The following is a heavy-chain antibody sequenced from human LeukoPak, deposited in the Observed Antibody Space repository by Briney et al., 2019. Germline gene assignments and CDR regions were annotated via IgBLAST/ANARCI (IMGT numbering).Heavy chain of an antibody. J-gene: IGHJ6*04. CDR2: ISYDGSNK. Sequence: GGSLRLSCAASGFTFSSYAMHWVRQAPGKGLEWVAVISYDGSNKYYADSVKGRFTISRDNSKNTLYLQMNSLRAEDTAVYYYARAPRRDYYYYYGMDVWGKGTTVTVSS. CDR3: ARAPRRDYYYYYGMDV. V-gene: IGHV3-30*04. CDR1: GFTFSSYA.